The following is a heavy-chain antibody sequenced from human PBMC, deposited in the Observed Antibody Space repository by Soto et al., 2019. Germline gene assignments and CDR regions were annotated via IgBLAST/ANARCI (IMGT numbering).Heavy chain of an antibody. D-gene: IGHD1-1*01. CDR3: ARNRRETADFGY. J-gene: IGHJ4*02. Sequence: QVQLVQSGAEVKKPGASVKVSCKASGYTFTTYDINWMRQASGQGLEWLGWMDPSTGNTGYALEFQGRVTMTGDTSMNTALMALSSLTSEDPVVYFCARNRRETADFGYWGRGTLVTVSS. V-gene: IGHV1-8*01. CDR1: GYTFTTYD. CDR2: MDPSTGNT.